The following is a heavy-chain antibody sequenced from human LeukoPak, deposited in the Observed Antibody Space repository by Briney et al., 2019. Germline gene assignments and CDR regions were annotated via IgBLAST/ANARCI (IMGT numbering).Heavy chain of an antibody. CDR2: IYYSGST. CDR3: ARWGPVVLTGYYRYWYFDL. D-gene: IGHD3-9*01. J-gene: IGHJ2*01. CDR1: GGSISSYY. Sequence: SETLSLTCTVSGGSISSYYWSWIRQPPGKGLEWIGYIYYSGSTNYNPSLKSRVTISVDTSKNQFSLKLSSVTAAGTAVYYCARWGPVVLTGYYRYWYFDLWGRGTLVTVSS. V-gene: IGHV4-59*08.